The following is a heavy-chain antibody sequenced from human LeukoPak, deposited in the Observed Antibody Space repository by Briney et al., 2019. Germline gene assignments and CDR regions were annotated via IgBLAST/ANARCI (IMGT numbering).Heavy chain of an antibody. Sequence: SETLSLTCTVSGGSISTYYWSWIRQPPGKGLEWIGNIYYSGGTYYNPSLQSRVTISVDTSKNQFSLKLSSVTAADTAVYYCARQGNFMITFGGGQGTLVTVSS. D-gene: IGHD3-16*01. CDR2: IYYSGGT. V-gene: IGHV4-59*08. CDR3: ARQGNFMITFG. CDR1: GGSISTYY. J-gene: IGHJ4*02.